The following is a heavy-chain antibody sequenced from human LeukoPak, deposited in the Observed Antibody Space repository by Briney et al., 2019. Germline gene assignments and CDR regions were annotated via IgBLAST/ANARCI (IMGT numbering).Heavy chain of an antibody. CDR2: ISGSGSYT. CDR3: ARVGSIAAAGTPDY. Sequence: GGSLRLSCAASGFTFSDYYMTWTRQAPGKGLEWLSYISGSGSYTNYADSVKGRFATSRDNAKNSLYLQMNSLRAEDTAVYYCARVGSIAAAGTPDYWGQGTLVTVSS. D-gene: IGHD6-13*01. V-gene: IGHV3-11*06. CDR1: GFTFSDYY. J-gene: IGHJ4*02.